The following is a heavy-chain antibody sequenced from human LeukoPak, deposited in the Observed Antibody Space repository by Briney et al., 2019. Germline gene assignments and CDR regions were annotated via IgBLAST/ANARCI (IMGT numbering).Heavy chain of an antibody. D-gene: IGHD3-22*01. CDR3: ARGDYYDSSGYYYPKPFDY. Sequence: SETLSLTCTVSGGSISSYYWSWIRQPPGKGLEWIGYIYYSGSTNYNPSLKSRVTISVDTSKNQFSLKLSSVTAADTAVYYCARGDYYDSSGYYYPKPFDYWGQGTLVTVSS. V-gene: IGHV4-59*12. J-gene: IGHJ4*02. CDR1: GGSISSYY. CDR2: IYYSGST.